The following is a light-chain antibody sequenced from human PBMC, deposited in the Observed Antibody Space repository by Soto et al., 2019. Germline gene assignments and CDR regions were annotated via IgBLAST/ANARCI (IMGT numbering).Light chain of an antibody. CDR3: MQALQTPLT. V-gene: IGKV2-28*01. Sequence: DIVMTQSPLFLPVTPGEPASISCRSSQSLLHSNGFNYLDWYLQKPGLSPQLLIYLGSNRASGVPDRFSGSGSGTDFTLKISRVEAEDVGVYYCMQALQTPLTFGQGTKVEIK. CDR2: LGS. J-gene: IGKJ1*01. CDR1: QSLLHSNGFNY.